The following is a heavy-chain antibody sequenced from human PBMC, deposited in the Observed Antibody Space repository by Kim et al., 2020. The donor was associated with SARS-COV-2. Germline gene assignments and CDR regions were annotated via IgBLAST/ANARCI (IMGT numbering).Heavy chain of an antibody. J-gene: IGHJ4*02. CDR3: ARGKSGSPMTLDY. CDR1: GFTFSSDW. CDR2: ISSDGDRI. V-gene: IGHV3-74*01. Sequence: GGSLRLSCAASGFTFSSDWMHWVRQTPGKGLLWVSHISSDGDRISYADSVKGRFTISRDNAKNTLYLHMNSLRGEDTAVYYCARGKSGSPMTLDYWGQGTLVTVSS. D-gene: IGHD1-26*01.